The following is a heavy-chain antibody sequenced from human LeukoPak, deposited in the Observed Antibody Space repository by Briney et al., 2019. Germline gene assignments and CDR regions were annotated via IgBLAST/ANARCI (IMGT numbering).Heavy chain of an antibody. CDR3: AKDIHGDYELFGYYGMDV. J-gene: IGHJ6*02. D-gene: IGHD4-17*01. Sequence: GRSLRLSCAASGFTFSSYSMNWVRQAPGKGLEWVSYISSSSSTIYYADSVKGRFTISRDNSKNTLYLQMNSLRAEDTAVYYCAKDIHGDYELFGYYGMDVWGQGTTVTVSS. V-gene: IGHV3-48*01. CDR1: GFTFSSYS. CDR2: ISSSSSTI.